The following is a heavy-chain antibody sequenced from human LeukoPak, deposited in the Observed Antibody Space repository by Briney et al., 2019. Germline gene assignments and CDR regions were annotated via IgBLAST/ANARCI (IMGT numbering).Heavy chain of an antibody. CDR3: AGSSGYKGDWYFDL. J-gene: IGHJ2*01. CDR1: GGSISSSSYY. D-gene: IGHD3-22*01. Sequence: SETLSLTCTVSGGSISSSSYYWGWIRQPPGQGLEWMGSIYYSGSTYYNPSLKSRVTISVDTSKNQFSLKLSSVTAADTAVYYCAGSSGYKGDWYFDLWGRGTLVTVSS. V-gene: IGHV4-39*01. CDR2: IYYSGST.